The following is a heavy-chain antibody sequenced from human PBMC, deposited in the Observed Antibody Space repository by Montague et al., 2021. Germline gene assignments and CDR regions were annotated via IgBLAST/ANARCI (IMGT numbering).Heavy chain of an antibody. V-gene: IGHV3-30-3*01. CDR1: GFTFSSHV. CDR2: ITYAGSNT. CDR3: ARGWVLLRVTDLFDY. D-gene: IGHD2/OR15-2a*01. J-gene: IGHJ4*02. Sequence: SLRLSCAASGFTFSSHVMHWVRQAPGKGLEWVALITYAGSNTYYVDSVKGRFTISRDNSKNTLYLQMNSLRAEDTAVYYCARGWVLLRVTDLFDYWGQGTLVTVSS.